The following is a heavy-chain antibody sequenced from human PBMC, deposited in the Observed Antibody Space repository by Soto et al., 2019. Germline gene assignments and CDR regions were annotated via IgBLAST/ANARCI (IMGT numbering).Heavy chain of an antibody. V-gene: IGHV4-30-4*01. J-gene: IGHJ5*02. CDR1: GGSISSGDYY. Sequence: PSETLSLTCTVSGGSISSGDYYWSWIRQPPGKGLEWIGYIYYSGSTYYNPSLKSRVTISVDTSKNQFSLKLSSVTAADTAVYYCARASRRIAARLNWFDPWGQGTLVTV. CDR2: IYYSGST. D-gene: IGHD6-6*01. CDR3: ARASRRIAARLNWFDP.